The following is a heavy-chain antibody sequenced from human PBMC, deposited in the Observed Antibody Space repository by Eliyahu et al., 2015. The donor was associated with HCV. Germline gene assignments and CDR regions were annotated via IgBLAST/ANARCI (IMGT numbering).Heavy chain of an antibody. Sequence: QVQLQESGPGLVKPSETLSLTCTVSGASISTYYWSWIRQPPGKGLEWIGYIYYSGSTKYNPSLKSRVTISGDTSKNQFSLKLSSVTAADTAVYYCARGGYYGEIDYWGQGTLVTVSS. D-gene: IGHD3-22*01. CDR1: GASISTYY. CDR2: IYYSGST. V-gene: IGHV4-59*01. J-gene: IGHJ4*02. CDR3: ARGGYYGEIDY.